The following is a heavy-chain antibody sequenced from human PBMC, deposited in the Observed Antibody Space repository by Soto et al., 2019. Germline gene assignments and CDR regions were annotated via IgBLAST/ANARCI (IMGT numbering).Heavy chain of an antibody. Sequence: PSETLSLTCTVSGGSIRSYHSSWNWQSQGKGLEWIGYILKTGSTEYNPSLKSRVTISLDTSKNQFSLNVSSMTAADTAVYYCAKFQTMARGVHRGNWCDPSGQGTQLTVS. D-gene: IGHD3-10*01. CDR2: ILKTGST. CDR1: GGSIRSYH. CDR3: AKFQTMARGVHRGNWCDP. V-gene: IGHV4-4*08. J-gene: IGHJ5*02.